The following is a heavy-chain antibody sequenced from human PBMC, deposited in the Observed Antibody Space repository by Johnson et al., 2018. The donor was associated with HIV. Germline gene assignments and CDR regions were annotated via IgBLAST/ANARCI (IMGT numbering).Heavy chain of an antibody. D-gene: IGHD2-15*01. CDR2: INWNGGSP. CDR1: GFIFDDYA. Sequence: MQLMESGGGVVRPGGSLRLSCATSGFIFDDYAMGWVRKVPGKGLEWVAGINWNGGSPGYAGSVKGRFTISRDNAKNSLYLQMNSLRAEDTALYFCARGSRYCSGGSCPEAFDIWGQGTMVTVSS. V-gene: IGHV3-20*04. J-gene: IGHJ3*02. CDR3: ARGSRYCSGGSCPEAFDI.